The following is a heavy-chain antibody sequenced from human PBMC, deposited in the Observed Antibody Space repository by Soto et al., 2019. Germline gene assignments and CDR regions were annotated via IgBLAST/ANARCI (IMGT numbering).Heavy chain of an antibody. D-gene: IGHD1-26*01. V-gene: IGHV1-69*06. CDR2: IIPIFGTA. J-gene: IGHJ4*02. CDR1: GGTFSSYA. Sequence: QVQLVQSGAEVKKPGSSVKVSCKASGGTFSSYAISWVRQAPGQGLEWMGGIIPIFGTANYAQKFQGRVTITADKSTSTGYMELRSLRSDDTAVYYCARDGRRWFGATEVFDYWGQGTLVTVSS. CDR3: ARDGRRWFGATEVFDY.